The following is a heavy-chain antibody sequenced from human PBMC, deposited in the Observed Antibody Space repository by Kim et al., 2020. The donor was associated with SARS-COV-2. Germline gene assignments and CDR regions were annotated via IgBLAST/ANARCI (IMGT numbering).Heavy chain of an antibody. CDR3: ARADNNGYWGAFEY. D-gene: IGHD5-18*01. V-gene: IGHV1-2*02. CDR1: GYRFTGYY. J-gene: IGHJ4*02. CDR2: INPISGGS. Sequence: ASVKVSCKTAGYRFTGYYMHWVRQAPGQGLEWMGWINPISGGSVYAQKFQGRVTMTRDTSISTAYMEVTSLRSDDTAMYYCARADNNGYWGAFEYWGQGSLVSVSS.